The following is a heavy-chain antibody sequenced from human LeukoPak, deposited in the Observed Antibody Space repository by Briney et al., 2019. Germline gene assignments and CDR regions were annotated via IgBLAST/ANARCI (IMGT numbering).Heavy chain of an antibody. CDR3: ASLGAVYSSGYKMTKNWFDP. Sequence: ASVKVSCKASGYTFTSYGISWVRQAPGQGLEWMGWISAYNGNTNYAQKLQGRVTMTTDTSTSTAYMELRSLRSDDTAVYYCASLGAVYSSGYKMTKNWFDPWGQGTLVTVSS. CDR1: GYTFTSYG. D-gene: IGHD6-19*01. CDR2: ISAYNGNT. V-gene: IGHV1-18*01. J-gene: IGHJ5*02.